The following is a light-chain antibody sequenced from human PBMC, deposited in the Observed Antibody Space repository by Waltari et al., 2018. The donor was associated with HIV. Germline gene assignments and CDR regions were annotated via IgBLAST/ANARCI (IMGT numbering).Light chain of an antibody. V-gene: IGLV2-8*01. CDR3: ASYGDTNRVL. CDR1: SSDVGGYEY. Sequence: QSALTQPPSASASLGQSVTISCTGTSSDVGGYEYVSWYQQPPDKAPKLIIYEVNKRPSGVPDRFSGSKSDNTASLTVAGLQDDDEAHYYCASYGDTNRVLFGGGTRVTVL. J-gene: IGLJ6*01. CDR2: EVN.